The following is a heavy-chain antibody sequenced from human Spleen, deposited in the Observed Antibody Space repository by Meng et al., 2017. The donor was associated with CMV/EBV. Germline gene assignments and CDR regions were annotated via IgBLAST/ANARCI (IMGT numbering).Heavy chain of an antibody. CDR3: ARDRPFYGDFSLFDQ. Sequence: GGSLRLSCAASGFTFSSYSMNWVRQAPGKGLEWVAVISYDGSYKYYADSVKGRFTISRDNSKSTLYFQMNSLRPEDTAVYYCARDRPFYGDFSLFDQWGQGTLVTVSS. CDR1: GFTFSSYS. CDR2: ISYDGSYK. J-gene: IGHJ4*02. V-gene: IGHV3-30*03. D-gene: IGHD4-17*01.